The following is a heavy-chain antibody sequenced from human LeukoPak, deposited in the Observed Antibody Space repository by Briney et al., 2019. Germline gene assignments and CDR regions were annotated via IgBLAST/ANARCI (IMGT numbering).Heavy chain of an antibody. Sequence: SETLSLTCTVSGGSISSGGYYWSWIRQHPGKGLEWIGYIYYSGSTYYNPSLKSRVTISVDTSKNQFSLKLSSVTAADTAVYYCTTGTWIQLWLPDYWGQGTLVTVSS. J-gene: IGHJ4*02. CDR1: GGSISSGGYY. D-gene: IGHD5-18*01. CDR3: TTGTWIQLWLPDY. V-gene: IGHV4-31*03. CDR2: IYYSGST.